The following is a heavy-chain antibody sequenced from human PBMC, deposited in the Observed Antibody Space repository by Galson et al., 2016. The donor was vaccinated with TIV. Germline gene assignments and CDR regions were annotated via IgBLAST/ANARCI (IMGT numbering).Heavy chain of an antibody. D-gene: IGHD3-22*01. V-gene: IGHV2-70*11. CDR2: IDWDDDK. Sequence: PALVKPTQTLTLTCTFSGFSLDSDGMCVNWIRQPPGKALEWLARIDWDDDKSYTSSLKTRLTISKDTSKNQVVLTMTNMDPVDTATYYCVRISGYYDSSGHYIPRSFDYWGQGTPVTVSS. CDR3: VRISGYYDSSGHYIPRSFDY. J-gene: IGHJ4*02. CDR1: GFSLDSDGMC.